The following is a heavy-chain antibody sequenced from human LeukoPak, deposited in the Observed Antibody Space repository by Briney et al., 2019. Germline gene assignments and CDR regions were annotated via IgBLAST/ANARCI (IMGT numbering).Heavy chain of an antibody. J-gene: IGHJ3*02. V-gene: IGHV1-46*01. CDR3: ATERWYGGAFDI. D-gene: IGHD4-23*01. CDR2: INPSGGST. CDR1: GYTYTSYY. Sequence: ASVKVSCKASGYTYTSYYVHWVRQAPGQGLEWMGIINPSGGSTSYAQKFQGRVTMTRDTSTSTVYMELSSLRSEDTAVYYCATERWYGGAFDIWGQGTMVTVSS.